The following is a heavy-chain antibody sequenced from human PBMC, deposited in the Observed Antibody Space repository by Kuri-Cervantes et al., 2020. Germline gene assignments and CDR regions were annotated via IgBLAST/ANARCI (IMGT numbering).Heavy chain of an antibody. V-gene: IGHV1-46*01. Sequence: ASVKVSCKASGYTFTNFDVSWVRQAPGQGLEWMGIINPSGGSTSYAQKFQGRVTMTRDTSTSTVYMELSSLRSEDTAVYYCASAQERWLHYWYFDLWGRGTMVTVSS. CDR1: GYTFTNFD. J-gene: IGHJ2*01. D-gene: IGHD5-24*01. CDR3: ASAQERWLHYWYFDL. CDR2: INPSGGST.